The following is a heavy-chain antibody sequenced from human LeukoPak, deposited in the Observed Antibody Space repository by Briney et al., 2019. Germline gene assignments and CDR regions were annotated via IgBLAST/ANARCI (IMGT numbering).Heavy chain of an antibody. D-gene: IGHD1-26*01. V-gene: IGHV3-20*04. CDR3: ASGGIYYGAAFDF. Sequence: PGGSLRLSCAASGFTFDDYGMSWVRQAPGKGLEWVSGINWNGGSTGYADSLKGRFTISRDNAKDSLYLQMNSLRAEDTALYYCASGGIYYGAAFDFWGQGTLVTVSS. CDR1: GFTFDDYG. J-gene: IGHJ4*02. CDR2: INWNGGST.